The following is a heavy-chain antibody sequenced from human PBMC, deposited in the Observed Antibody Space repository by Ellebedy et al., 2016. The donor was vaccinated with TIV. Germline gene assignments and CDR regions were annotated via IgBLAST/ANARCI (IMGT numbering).Heavy chain of an antibody. CDR3: AKSTLTTLQYKYGMDV. V-gene: IGHV3-23*01. CDR2: ISGGATTT. CDR1: GFTFSDYA. D-gene: IGHD2/OR15-2a*01. Sequence: PGGSLRPSCAASGFTFSDYAMTWVRQAPGKGLEWVSVISGGATTTIYADFVKGRFTISRDNSKNTLYLQMNSLGAEDTAVYFCAKSTLTTLQYKYGMDVWGQGTSVTVSS. J-gene: IGHJ6*02.